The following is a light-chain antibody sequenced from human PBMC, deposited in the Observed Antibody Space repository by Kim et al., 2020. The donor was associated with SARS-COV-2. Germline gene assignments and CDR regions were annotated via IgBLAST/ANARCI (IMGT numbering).Light chain of an antibody. Sequence: SVSPGERATLSCRASQNIDSNLVWYQQKPGQAPRLLVHGASTRATGIPARFSGSGSGTDVTLTISSLQSEDFAVYYCQQFKSWPATFGQGTKLEI. J-gene: IGKJ2*01. CDR1: QNIDSN. CDR3: QQFKSWPAT. CDR2: GAS. V-gene: IGKV3-15*01.